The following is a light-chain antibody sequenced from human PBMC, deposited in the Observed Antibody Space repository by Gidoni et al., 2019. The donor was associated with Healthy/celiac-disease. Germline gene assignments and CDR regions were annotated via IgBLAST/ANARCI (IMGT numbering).Light chain of an antibody. CDR3: SLYTSSSTYV. V-gene: IGLV2-18*01. J-gene: IGLJ1*01. Sequence: QFALSQPPSLSGSRGQSVTISCTGTSSDVGSYNRVSWYQQPPSTAPKHIMYMVSNRPSGVTDRFSGSKSGNTASLTISGLQAEDEADYYCSLYTSSSTYVFGTGTKVTVL. CDR1: SSDVGSYNR. CDR2: MVS.